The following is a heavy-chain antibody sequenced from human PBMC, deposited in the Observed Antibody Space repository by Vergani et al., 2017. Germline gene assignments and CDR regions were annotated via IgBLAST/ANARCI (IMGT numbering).Heavy chain of an antibody. Sequence: QVQLVESGGGLVKPGGSLRLSCAASGFTFSDYYMSWIRQTPGKGLEWVSYISSSGSTIYYADSVKGRLTISRGNAKNSLYLQMNSLRAEDTAVDYCASESSTSTSYKYWGQGTLVTVSS. CDR2: ISSSGSTI. CDR1: GFTFSDYY. V-gene: IGHV3-11*01. J-gene: IGHJ4*02. D-gene: IGHD2-2*01. CDR3: ASESSTSTSYKY.